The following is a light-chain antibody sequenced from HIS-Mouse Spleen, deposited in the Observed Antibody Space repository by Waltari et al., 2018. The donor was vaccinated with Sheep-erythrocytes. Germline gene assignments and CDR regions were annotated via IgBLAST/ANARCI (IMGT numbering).Light chain of an antibody. CDR3: QQSYSTPYT. V-gene: IGKV1-39*01. CDR1: QSISSY. Sequence: DIQMTQSPSSLSASVGDRVTITCRASQSISSYLNWYQQKPGKSPKLVVYAASSLQSGIPLRFSGSGSGTDFTLTISSLQPEDFATYYCQQSYSTPYTFGQGNKLEIK. CDR2: AAS. J-gene: IGKJ2*01.